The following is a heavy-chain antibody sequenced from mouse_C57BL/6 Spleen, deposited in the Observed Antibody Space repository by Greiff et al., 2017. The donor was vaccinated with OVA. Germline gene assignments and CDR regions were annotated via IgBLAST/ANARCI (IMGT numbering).Heavy chain of an antibody. CDR2: ISYDGSN. CDR3: ARTSRDAMDY. J-gene: IGHJ4*01. CDR1: GYSITSGYY. V-gene: IGHV3-6*01. Sequence: DVKLQESGPGLVKPSQSLSLTCSVTGYSITSGYYWNWIRQFPGNKLEWMGYISYDGSNNYNPSLKNRISITRDTSKNQFFLKLNSVTTEDTATYYCARTSRDAMDYWGQGTSVTVSS.